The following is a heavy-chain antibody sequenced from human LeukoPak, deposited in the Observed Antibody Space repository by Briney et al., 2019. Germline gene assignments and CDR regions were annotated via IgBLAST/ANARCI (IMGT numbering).Heavy chain of an antibody. CDR3: ARVSGRLERQSDLDF. CDR2: IDPSSYYI. Sequence: NPGGSLRLSCAASGFTFSSYSMNWVRQAPGKGLEWVSSIDPSSYYIYYGDSVKGRSAISRDNAKNSLYLQINSLRAEDTAVYYCARVSGRLERQSDLDFWGQGTLVTASS. D-gene: IGHD1-1*01. J-gene: IGHJ4*02. CDR1: GFTFSSYS. V-gene: IGHV3-21*01.